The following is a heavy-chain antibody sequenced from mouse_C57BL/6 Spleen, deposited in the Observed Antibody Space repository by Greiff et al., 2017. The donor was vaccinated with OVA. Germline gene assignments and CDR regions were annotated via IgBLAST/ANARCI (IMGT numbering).Heavy chain of an antibody. Sequence: VMLVESGPGLVAPSQSLSITCTVSGFSLTSYGVHWVRQPPGKGLEWLVVIWSDGSTTYNSAPKSRLSISKDNSKSQIFLKMTSHPTDDTSMNYWSRHARREGYGYYYAMDYWGQGTSVTVSS. V-gene: IGHV2-6-1*01. CDR1: GFSLTSYG. CDR2: IWSDGST. J-gene: IGHJ4*01. CDR3: SRHARREGYGYYYAMDY. D-gene: IGHD1-2*01.